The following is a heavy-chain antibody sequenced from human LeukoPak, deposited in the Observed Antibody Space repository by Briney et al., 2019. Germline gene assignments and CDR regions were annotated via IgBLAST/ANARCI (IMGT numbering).Heavy chain of an antibody. Sequence: GGSLRLSCAASGFTFSSYWMSWVRQAPGKGLEWVANIKHDGSEKYYVDSVKGRFTISRDNDKSLVDLQMNSLRAEDTAVYYCARDGIDYWGQGTLVTVSS. V-gene: IGHV3-7*05. J-gene: IGHJ4*02. CDR1: GFTFSSYW. CDR3: ARDGIDY. CDR2: IKHDGSEK.